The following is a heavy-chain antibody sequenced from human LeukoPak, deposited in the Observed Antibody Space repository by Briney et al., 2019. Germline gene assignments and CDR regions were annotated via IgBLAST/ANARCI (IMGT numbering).Heavy chain of an antibody. J-gene: IGHJ4*02. CDR1: GSTSTSYW. CDR3: AREAPDRAPDY. V-gene: IGHV5-51*01. CDR2: VYPGESDT. D-gene: IGHD3-22*01. Sequence: GKPLTISSKCSGSTSTSYWIAGAGQMPGKGLEWMGIVYPGESDTSYSPSFQGQVTISADTSIRTAYPHCSGLTPPDPPLCYCAREAPDRAPDYWGQGTLVTVSS.